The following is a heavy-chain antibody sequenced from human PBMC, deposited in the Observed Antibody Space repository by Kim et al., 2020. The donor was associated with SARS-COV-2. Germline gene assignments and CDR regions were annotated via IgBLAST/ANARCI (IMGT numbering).Heavy chain of an antibody. Sequence: GGSLRLSCAASGFTFSSSAMSWVRQAPGKGLEWVSTITGSSTTTSYAGSVRGRFTISRDNAKRTLSLQMNSLRADDTALYYCAQGGRSNSHYFFDFWGQG. CDR3: AQGGRSNSHYFFDF. J-gene: IGHJ4*02. V-gene: IGHV3-23*01. D-gene: IGHD1-26*01. CDR2: ITGSSTTT. CDR1: GFTFSSSA.